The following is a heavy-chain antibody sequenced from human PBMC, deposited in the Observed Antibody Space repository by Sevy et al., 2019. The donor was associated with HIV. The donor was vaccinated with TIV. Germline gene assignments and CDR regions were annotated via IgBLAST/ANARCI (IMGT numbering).Heavy chain of an antibody. CDR1: GYTFTSYD. CDR3: ARGLYGSSYRCAFDI. CDR2: MNPNSGNT. V-gene: IGHV1-8*01. J-gene: IGHJ3*02. Sequence: ASVKVSCKASGYTFTSYDINWVRQATGQGLEWMGWMNPNSGNTGYAQKFQGRVTMTRNTSISTAYMDLSSLRSEDTAVYYCARGLYGSSYRCAFDIWGQGTMVTVSS. D-gene: IGHD3-16*02.